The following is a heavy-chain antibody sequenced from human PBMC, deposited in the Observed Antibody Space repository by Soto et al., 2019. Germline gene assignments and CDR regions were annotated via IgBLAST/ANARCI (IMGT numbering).Heavy chain of an antibody. CDR3: ARGGEWELLPYAFDI. J-gene: IGHJ3*02. Sequence: GGSLRLSCAASGFTFSSYWMHWVRQAPGKGLVWVSRINSDGSSTSYADSVKGRFTISRDNAKNTLYLQMNSLRAEDTAVYYCARGGEWELLPYAFDIWGQGTMVTVSS. CDR1: GFTFSSYW. V-gene: IGHV3-74*01. CDR2: INSDGSST. D-gene: IGHD1-26*01.